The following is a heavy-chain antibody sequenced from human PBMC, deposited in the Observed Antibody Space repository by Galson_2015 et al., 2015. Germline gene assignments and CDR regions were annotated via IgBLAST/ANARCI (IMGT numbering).Heavy chain of an antibody. J-gene: IGHJ5*02. CDR1: GGSVNGHY. Sequence: SETLSLTCSVSGGSVNGHYWSWIRQSPGKGLEWIGYIFSSDRVANYEPVYRPALKSRVTISVDRSKNQLSLSVDSVTAADTAVYYCAKNVNPSNPFSFDPWGRGILVSVSS. CDR3: AKNVNPSNPFSFDP. CDR2: IFSSDRVA. D-gene: IGHD1-14*01. V-gene: IGHV4-59*08.